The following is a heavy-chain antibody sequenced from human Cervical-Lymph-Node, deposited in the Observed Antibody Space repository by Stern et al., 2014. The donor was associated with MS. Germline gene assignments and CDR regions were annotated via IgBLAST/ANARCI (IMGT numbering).Heavy chain of an antibody. D-gene: IGHD3-10*01. CDR2: IYWDDDR. V-gene: IGHV2-5*09. CDR3: AHIGLWFGGGYCFDV. J-gene: IGHJ3*01. CDR1: GFSLTTAGVG. Sequence: QVTLKESGPTLVKPTQTLTLTCTFSGFSLTTAGVGVGWIRQPPGKAPEWLALIYWDDDRRHRPSMQSRLTLTRDTSKNQVVLTMTDLDPMDTATYYCAHIGLWFGGGYCFDVWGQGTMVTVSS.